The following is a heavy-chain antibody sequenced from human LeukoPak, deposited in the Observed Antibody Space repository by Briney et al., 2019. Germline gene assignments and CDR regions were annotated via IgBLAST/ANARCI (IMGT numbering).Heavy chain of an antibody. CDR3: AKREYDSSAYPMYPIDY. CDR2: ISGSGGTT. J-gene: IGHJ4*02. Sequence: GESLRLSCAVSGITFRDYAMTWVRQAPGKGLEWVSVISGSGGTTYYADSVEGRFVMSRDNSKNTLYLQMNSLRTDDSAVYYCAKREYDSSAYPMYPIDYWGQGTLVTVSA. V-gene: IGHV3-23*01. CDR1: GITFRDYA. D-gene: IGHD3-22*01.